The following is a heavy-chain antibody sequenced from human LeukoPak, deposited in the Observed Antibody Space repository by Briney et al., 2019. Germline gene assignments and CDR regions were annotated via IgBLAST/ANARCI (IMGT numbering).Heavy chain of an antibody. J-gene: IGHJ5*02. CDR1: GFTFSNYA. CDR3: AKRGLDTTVWGDHWFDP. Sequence: TGGSLRLSCAASGFTFSNYAMTWVRQAPGKGLEWVSGITVRGGAYYADSVKGRFTVSRDNSKNTLYLHMNSLRAEDTAVSYCAKRGLDTTVWGDHWFDPWGQGTMVTVSS. V-gene: IGHV3-23*01. D-gene: IGHD7-27*01. CDR2: ITVRGGA.